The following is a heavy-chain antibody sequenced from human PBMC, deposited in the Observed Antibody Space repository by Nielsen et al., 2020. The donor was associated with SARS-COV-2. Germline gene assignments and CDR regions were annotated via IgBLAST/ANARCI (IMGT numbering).Heavy chain of an antibody. CDR2: ISWNSGSI. CDR1: GFTFDDYA. D-gene: IGHD5-18*01. J-gene: IGHJ4*02. CDR3: ATNGGPWIQLPFDY. V-gene: IGHV3-9*01. Sequence: GGSLRLSCAASGFTFDDYAMHWVRQAPGKGLEWVSGISWNSGSIGYADSVKGRFTISRDNAKNSLYLQMNSLRAEDTALYYCATNGGPWIQLPFDYWGLGTLVTVSS.